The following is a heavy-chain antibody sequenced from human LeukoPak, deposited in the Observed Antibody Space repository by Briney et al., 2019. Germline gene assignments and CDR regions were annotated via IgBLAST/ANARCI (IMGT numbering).Heavy chain of an antibody. D-gene: IGHD3-10*01. CDR2: INHSGST. V-gene: IGHV4-34*01. Sequence: PSETLSLTCAVYGGSFSGYYWSWIRQPPGKGLEWIGEINHSGSTNYNPSLKSRVTISVDTSKNQFSLKLSPVTAADTAVYYCARGPNPRLLWFGELLSKYYFDYWGQGTLVTVSS. CDR1: GGSFSGYY. J-gene: IGHJ4*02. CDR3: ARGPNPRLLWFGELLSKYYFDY.